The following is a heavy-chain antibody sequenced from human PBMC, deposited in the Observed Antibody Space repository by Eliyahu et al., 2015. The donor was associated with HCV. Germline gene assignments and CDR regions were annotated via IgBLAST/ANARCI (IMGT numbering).Heavy chain of an antibody. CDR3: ARDSRPAARGEYGMGV. V-gene: IGHV3-30*04. CDR2: ISNDGRDT. J-gene: IGHJ6*02. D-gene: IGHD2-2*01. Sequence: RSLRLSCAASGFTFSSYAMHWVRQAPGKGLDWVAVISNDGRDTYYADSVKGRFTISRDNSKNTVYLQMNSLRLEDTSVYYCARDSRPAARGEYGMGVWGQGTTVTVSS. CDR1: GFTFSSYA.